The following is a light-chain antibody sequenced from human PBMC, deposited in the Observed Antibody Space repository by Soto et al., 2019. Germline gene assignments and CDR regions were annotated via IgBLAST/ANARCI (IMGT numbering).Light chain of an antibody. CDR1: QSISRW. V-gene: IGKV1-5*01. J-gene: IGKJ1*01. CDR2: DVS. Sequence: DIQMTQSPSTLSASVGDRVTITCRASQSISRWLAGYQQKPGKAPKVLIYDVSSLERGVPSTFSGSGSGTEFTLTISSLHSNDFATYYFQQYNSYPWTCGQATKVEIK. CDR3: QQYNSYPWT.